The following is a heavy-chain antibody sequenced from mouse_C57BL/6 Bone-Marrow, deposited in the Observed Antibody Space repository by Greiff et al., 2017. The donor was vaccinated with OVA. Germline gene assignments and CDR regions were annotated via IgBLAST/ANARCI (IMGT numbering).Heavy chain of an antibody. CDR2: ISDGGSYT. CDR3: ARGASFYDYTVDYFDY. V-gene: IGHV5-4*03. D-gene: IGHD2-4*01. CDR1: GFTFSSYA. J-gene: IGHJ2*01. Sequence: EVKLVESGGGLVKPGGSLKLSCAASGFTFSSYAMSWVRQTPEKRLEWVATISDGGSYTYYPDNVKGRFTISRDTAKNKLYLQMSHLKSEDTAMYYCARGASFYDYTVDYFDYWGQGTTLTVSS.